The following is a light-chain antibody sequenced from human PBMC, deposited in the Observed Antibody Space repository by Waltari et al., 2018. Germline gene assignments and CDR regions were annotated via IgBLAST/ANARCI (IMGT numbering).Light chain of an antibody. CDR3: QKYNSAPLT. Sequence: EIQMTQSPSSLSASVGDRVTITCRASQDISNHLAWYQQKPGKVPKLLIYVASTLQSGVPSRFSGSGSGTDFTLTISSLQPEDVATYYCQKYNSAPLTFGPGTKVDIK. CDR2: VAS. V-gene: IGKV1-27*01. CDR1: QDISNH. J-gene: IGKJ3*01.